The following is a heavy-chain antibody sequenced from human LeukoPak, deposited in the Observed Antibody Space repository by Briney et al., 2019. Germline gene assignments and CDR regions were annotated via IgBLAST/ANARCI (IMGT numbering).Heavy chain of an antibody. CDR3: ARELGNRYNWNDREGAFDI. D-gene: IGHD1-1*01. CDR1: EDPFSSYA. J-gene: IGHJ3*02. V-gene: IGHV1-69*01. CDR2: IIPIFGTA. Sequence: SAKLFYKASEDPFSSYAISCVRQAPRQGQEWMGGIIPIFGTANYAQKFQGRVTITADESTSTAYMELSSLRSEDTAVYYCARELGNRYNWNDREGAFDIWGQGTMVTVSS.